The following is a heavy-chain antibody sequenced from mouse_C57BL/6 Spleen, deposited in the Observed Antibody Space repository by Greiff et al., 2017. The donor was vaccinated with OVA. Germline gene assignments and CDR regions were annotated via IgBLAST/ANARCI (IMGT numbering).Heavy chain of an antibody. CDR1: GFTFSSYA. Sequence: EVHLVESGEGLVKPGGSLKLSCAASGFTFSSYAMSWVRQTPEKRLEWVAYISSGGDYIYYADTVKGRFTISRDNARNTLYLQMSSLKSEDTAMYYCTRDGDYVYAMDYWGQGTSVTVSS. V-gene: IGHV5-9-1*02. CDR3: TRDGDYVYAMDY. CDR2: ISSGGDYI. D-gene: IGHD2-4*01. J-gene: IGHJ4*01.